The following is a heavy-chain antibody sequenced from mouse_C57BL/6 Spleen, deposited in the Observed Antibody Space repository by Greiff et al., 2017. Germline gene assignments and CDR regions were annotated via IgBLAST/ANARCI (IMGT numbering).Heavy chain of an antibody. CDR2: IDPSDSYT. D-gene: IGHD2-4*01. V-gene: IGHV1-69*01. CDR3: ARRGYDYDVDY. CDR1: GYTFTSSW. Sequence: QVQLQQPGAELVMPGASVKLSCKASGYTFTSSWMHWVKQRPGQGLEWIGEIDPSDSYTNYNQKFKGKSTLTVDKSSSTAYMQLSSLTSEDSAVYYCARRGYDYDVDYWGQGTTLTVSS. J-gene: IGHJ2*01.